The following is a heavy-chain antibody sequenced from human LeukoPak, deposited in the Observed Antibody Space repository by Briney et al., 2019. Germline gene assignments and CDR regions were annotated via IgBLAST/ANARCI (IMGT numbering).Heavy chain of an antibody. V-gene: IGHV4-4*07. CDR1: GGSISSYY. Sequence: SETLSLTCTVSGGSISSYYWSWIRQPAGKGLEWIGRIYTSGSTNYNPSLKSRVTMSVDTSKNQFSLKLSSVTAADTAVYYCARYYGSGTPHHPNWYFDLWGRGTLVTVSS. CDR2: IYTSGST. D-gene: IGHD3-10*01. CDR3: ARYYGSGTPHHPNWYFDL. J-gene: IGHJ2*01.